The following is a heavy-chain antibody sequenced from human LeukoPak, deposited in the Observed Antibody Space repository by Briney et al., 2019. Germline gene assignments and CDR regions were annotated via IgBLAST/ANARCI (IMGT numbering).Heavy chain of an antibody. CDR2: IWYDGSNK. V-gene: IGHV3-33*01. CDR3: ARVRLAARPSKNGMDV. D-gene: IGHD6-6*01. CDR1: GFTFSSYG. J-gene: IGHJ6*02. Sequence: PGGSLRLSCAASGFTFSSYGMHWVRQAPGKGLEWVAVIWYDGSNKYYADSVKGRFTISRDNSKNTLYLQMNSLRAEDTAVYYCARVRLAARPSKNGMDVWGQGTRSPSP.